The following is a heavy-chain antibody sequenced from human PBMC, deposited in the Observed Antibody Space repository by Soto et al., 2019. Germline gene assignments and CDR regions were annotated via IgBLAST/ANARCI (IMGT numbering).Heavy chain of an antibody. CDR1: GGSISSSNW. V-gene: IGHV4-4*02. J-gene: IGHJ6*02. CDR3: ARAATAITYYYGSGSSSPGGMDV. D-gene: IGHD3-10*01. CDR2: IYHSGST. Sequence: PSETLSLSCAVSGGSISSSNWWSWARQPPGKGPEWIGEIYHSGSTNYNPSLKSRVTISVDKSKNQFSLKLSSVTAADTAVYYCARAATAITYYYGSGSSSPGGMDVWGQGTTVTVSS.